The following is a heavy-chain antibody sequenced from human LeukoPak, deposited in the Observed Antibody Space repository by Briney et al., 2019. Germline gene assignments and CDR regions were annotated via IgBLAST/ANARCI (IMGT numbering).Heavy chain of an antibody. Sequence: ASVKVSCKASGGTFSSYAISWVRQAPGQGLEWMGWMNPNSGNTGSAQKFQGRITLARNTSTDTAYMELSGLTSDDTAVYYCARVTARFYYNSGRGGFDIWGQGTMVTVSS. CDR3: ARVTARFYYNSGRGGFDI. CDR2: MNPNSGNT. CDR1: GGTFSSYA. J-gene: IGHJ3*02. D-gene: IGHD3-10*01. V-gene: IGHV1-8*02.